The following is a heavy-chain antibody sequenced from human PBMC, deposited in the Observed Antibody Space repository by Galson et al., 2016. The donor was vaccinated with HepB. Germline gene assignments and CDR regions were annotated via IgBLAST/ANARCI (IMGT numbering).Heavy chain of an antibody. CDR3: AKDSPYSSGWSTY. CDR1: GFTFSNYA. D-gene: IGHD6-19*01. CDR2: INIGGDST. J-gene: IGHJ4*02. V-gene: IGHV3-23*01. Sequence: LRLSCAASGFTFSNYAMSWVRQAPGKGLEWVSSINIGGDSTYYADSVKGRFTISRDNSKNMVYLQMNSLRAEDTALYYCAKDSPYSSGWSTYWGQGTLVTVSS.